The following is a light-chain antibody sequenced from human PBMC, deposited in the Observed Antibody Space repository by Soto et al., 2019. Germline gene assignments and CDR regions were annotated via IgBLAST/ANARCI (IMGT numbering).Light chain of an antibody. CDR1: QSVRSN. J-gene: IGKJ4*01. Sequence: EILMTQSPATLSVSPGERATLSCRASQSVRSNLAWYQQRPGQAPRLLIYGASTRATGLPARFSGSGSGTEFTLTISSLQSEDFAVYYCQQYGSSLTFGGGTKVDIK. CDR3: QQYGSSLT. CDR2: GAS. V-gene: IGKV3-15*01.